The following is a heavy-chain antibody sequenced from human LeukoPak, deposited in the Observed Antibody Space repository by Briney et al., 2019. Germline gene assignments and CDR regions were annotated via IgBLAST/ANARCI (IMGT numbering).Heavy chain of an antibody. J-gene: IGHJ3*02. D-gene: IGHD3-3*01. CDR1: GFTFSSYA. CDR2: FTSGGNT. Sequence: GGSLRPSCAASGFTFSSYAMSWVRQAPGKGLEWVSGFTSGGNTHYSDSVKGRFTISRDNSKNTLYLRMNSLRADDTAVYYCARTDRTGALGRFRMRSDAFDIWGQGTVVTVSS. CDR3: ARTDRTGALGRFRMRSDAFDI. V-gene: IGHV3-23*01.